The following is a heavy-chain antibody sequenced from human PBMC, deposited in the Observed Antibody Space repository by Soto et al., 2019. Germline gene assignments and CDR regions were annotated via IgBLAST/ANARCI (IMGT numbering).Heavy chain of an antibody. D-gene: IGHD6-13*01. CDR2: ISGSGGST. J-gene: IGHJ4*02. CDR1: GFTFSSYA. CDR3: AKDHLYSSSWHCFDY. Sequence: PGGSLRLSCAASGFTFSSYAMSWVRQAPGKGLEWVSAISGSGGSTYYADSVKGRFTISRDNSKNTLYLQMNSLRAEDTAVYYCAKDHLYSSSWHCFDYWGQGTLVTVSS. V-gene: IGHV3-23*01.